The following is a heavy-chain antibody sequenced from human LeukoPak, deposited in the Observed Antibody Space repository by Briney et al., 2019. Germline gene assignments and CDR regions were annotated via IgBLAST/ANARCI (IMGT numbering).Heavy chain of an antibody. V-gene: IGHV4-59*01. CDR2: IYYSGST. D-gene: IGHD3-10*01. CDR1: GGSISSYY. CDR3: ARVNRRITMVRGVPSYYFDY. Sequence: SETLSLTCTVSGGSISSYYWSWIRQPPGKGLEWIGYIYYSGSTNYNPSLKSRVTISVDTSKNQFSLKLSSVTAADTAVYYCARVNRRITMVRGVPSYYFDYWGQGTLVTVSS. J-gene: IGHJ4*02.